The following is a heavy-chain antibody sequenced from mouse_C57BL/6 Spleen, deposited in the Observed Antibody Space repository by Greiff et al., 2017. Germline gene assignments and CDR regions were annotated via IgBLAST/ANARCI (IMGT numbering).Heavy chain of an antibody. J-gene: IGHJ4*01. D-gene: IGHD1-1*01. CDR3: ARYYYGSSESMDY. CDR2: INPSTGGT. CDR1: GYSFTGYY. Sequence: EVKLQQSGPELVKPGASVKISCKASGYSFTGYYMNWVKQSPEKSLEWIGEINPSTGGTTYNQKFKAKATLTVDKSSSTAYMQLKSLTSEDSAVYYCARYYYGSSESMDYWGQGTSVTVSS. V-gene: IGHV1-42*01.